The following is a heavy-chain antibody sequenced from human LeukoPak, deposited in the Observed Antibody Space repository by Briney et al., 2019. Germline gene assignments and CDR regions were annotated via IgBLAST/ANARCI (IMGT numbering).Heavy chain of an antibody. CDR3: AKDPGEGYYYDSSGDPVYFDY. Sequence: GRSLRLSCAASGFTFSSYGMHWVRQAPDKGLEWVAVISYDGSNKYYADSVKSRFTISRDNSKNTLYLQMNSLRAEDTAVYYCAKDPGEGYYYDSSGDPVYFDYWGQGTLVTVSS. CDR1: GFTFSSYG. D-gene: IGHD3-22*01. J-gene: IGHJ4*02. V-gene: IGHV3-30*18. CDR2: ISYDGSNK.